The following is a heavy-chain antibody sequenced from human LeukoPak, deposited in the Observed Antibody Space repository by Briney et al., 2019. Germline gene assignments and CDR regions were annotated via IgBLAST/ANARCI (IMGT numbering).Heavy chain of an antibody. J-gene: IGHJ4*02. CDR2: ISNDGGST. V-gene: IGHV3-64*01. CDR1: GFTLSRCA. CDR3: AALTEGY. Sequence: GGSLRLSCAASGFTLSRCAMQWVRQAPGQGLEYVSGISNDGGSTYYASSVKGRFTISRDNSKNTLYLQMGSLRVEDMGVYYCAALTEGYWGQGTLVTVSS. D-gene: IGHD1-14*01.